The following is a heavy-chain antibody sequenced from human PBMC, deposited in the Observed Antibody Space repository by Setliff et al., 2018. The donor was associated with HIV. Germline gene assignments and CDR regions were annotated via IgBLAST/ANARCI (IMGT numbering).Heavy chain of an antibody. J-gene: IGHJ6*02. CDR3: ARRLQFLEFLHGVGGLDV. D-gene: IGHD3-3*01. Sequence: PSETLSLTCAVYGGSFSGYYWSWIRQPPGKGLEWIGEINHSGSTNYNPSLKSRVTISVDTSKHQFSLKLSSVTAADTAVYYCARRLQFLEFLHGVGGLDVWGQGTTVTVSS. V-gene: IGHV4-34*01. CDR1: GGSFSGYY. CDR2: INHSGST.